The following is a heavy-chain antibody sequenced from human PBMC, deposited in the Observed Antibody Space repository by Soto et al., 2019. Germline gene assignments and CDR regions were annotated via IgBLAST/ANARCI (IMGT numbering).Heavy chain of an antibody. J-gene: IGHJ4*02. CDR2: ISAYNGNT. D-gene: IGHD3-3*01. CDR1: FYTFTIYG. V-gene: IGHV1-18*01. CDR3: AREVYDFSSGYLSDY. Sequence: ASVXVSFKSSFYTFTIYGIILVLEAAGQGLECMGWISAYNGNTNYAQKIQGRVTTTTDTSTSTAYMELRSLRSEATAVYSCAREVYDFSSGYLSDYWGQGTLVTVSS.